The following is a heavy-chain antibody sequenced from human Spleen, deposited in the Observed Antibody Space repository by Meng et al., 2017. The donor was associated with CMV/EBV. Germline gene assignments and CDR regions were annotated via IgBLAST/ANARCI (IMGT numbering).Heavy chain of an antibody. Sequence: ASVKVSCKASGYTFTAYYMHWVRRAPGHGLEWMGWINPNSGGIHYAQKFQGRVSMTRDTSINTAYMELTRLSSDDTAVYFCARDYGRIVGATIYYFDYWGQGTLVTVSS. J-gene: IGHJ4*02. CDR1: GYTFTAYY. CDR2: INPNSGGI. V-gene: IGHV1-2*02. D-gene: IGHD1-26*01. CDR3: ARDYGRIVGATIYYFDY.